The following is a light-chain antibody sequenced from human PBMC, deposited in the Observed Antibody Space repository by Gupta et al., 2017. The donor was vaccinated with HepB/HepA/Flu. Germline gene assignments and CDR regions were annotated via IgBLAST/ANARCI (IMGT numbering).Light chain of an antibody. CDR2: GSY. CDR3: LQHNTYPWT. Sequence: DFQMTQSPSSLSAFVGDRIAITCRASQDIGNDLGWYQQKPGKAPKRLIYGSYTLRSGVPSRFSGSGSGTEFTLTINSLRPEDFATYYCLQHNTYPWTFGPGTKVEIK. CDR1: QDIGND. J-gene: IGKJ1*01. V-gene: IGKV1-17*01.